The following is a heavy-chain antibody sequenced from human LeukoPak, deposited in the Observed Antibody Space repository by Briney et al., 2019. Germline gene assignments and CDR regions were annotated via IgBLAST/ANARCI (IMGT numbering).Heavy chain of an antibody. CDR3: VRGSLASGVVVYYYYYLDV. V-gene: IGHV3-69-1*01. Sequence: GGSLRLSCAASGFILSNYAMTWVRQAPGKGLEWVSAISGGGSTYYADSVKGRFTISRDNAKNSLYLQMNSLRAEDTAVYYCVRGSLASGVVVYYYYYLDVWGKGTTVTVSS. CDR2: ISGGGST. D-gene: IGHD3-3*01. J-gene: IGHJ6*03. CDR1: GFILSNYA.